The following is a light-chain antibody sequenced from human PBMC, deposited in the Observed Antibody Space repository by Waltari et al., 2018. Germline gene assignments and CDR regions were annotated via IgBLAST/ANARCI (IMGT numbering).Light chain of an antibody. Sequence: QSVLTQPPSASGTPGQRITISCSGSSHFVDWYQQLPGTAPKLLIYRNNERPSGVPDRFSGSKSGTSASLTISGLRSDDEGYYYCAAWDDSLYGLFGGGTKLTVL. CDR2: RNN. CDR3: AAWDDSLYGL. J-gene: IGLJ2*01. CDR1: SHF. V-gene: IGLV1-47*01.